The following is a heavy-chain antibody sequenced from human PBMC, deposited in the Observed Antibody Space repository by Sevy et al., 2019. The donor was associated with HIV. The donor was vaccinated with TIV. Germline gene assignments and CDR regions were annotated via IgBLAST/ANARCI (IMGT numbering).Heavy chain of an antibody. CDR3: VKDVGVGSTTRYADH. CDR1: GFSFRTYA. D-gene: IGHD1-26*01. V-gene: IGHV3-33*06. Sequence: GGSLRLSCAASGFSFRTYAMHWVRQAPGKGLEWVAGIWYDGSNENHADSVKGRFTISRDNSKNTLYLQMNSLRAEDTAVYYCVKDVGVGSTTRYADHWGQGTLVTVSS. CDR2: IWYDGSNE. J-gene: IGHJ4*02.